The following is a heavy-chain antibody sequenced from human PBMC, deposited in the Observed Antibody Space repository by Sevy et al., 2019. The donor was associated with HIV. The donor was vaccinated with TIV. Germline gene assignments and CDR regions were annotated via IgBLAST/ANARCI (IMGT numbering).Heavy chain of an antibody. D-gene: IGHD3-16*02. J-gene: IGHJ6*02. CDR3: AREHEYDYVWGSYRYPLVGYYYGMDV. V-gene: IGHV3-30-3*01. CDR1: GFTFSSYA. CDR2: ISYDGSNK. Sequence: LSLTCAASGFTFSSYAMHWVRQAPGKGLEWVAVISYDGSNKYYADSVKGRFTISRDNSKNTQYLQMNCMRAEDTAVYYCAREHEYDYVWGSYRYPLVGYYYGMDVWGQGTTVTVSS.